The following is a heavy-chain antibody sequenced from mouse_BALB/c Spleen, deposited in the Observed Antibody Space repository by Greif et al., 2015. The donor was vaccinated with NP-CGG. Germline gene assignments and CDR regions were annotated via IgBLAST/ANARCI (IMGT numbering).Heavy chain of an antibody. D-gene: IGHD1-1*01. CDR3: ARGYYGSSYGAMGY. V-gene: IGHV1-54*03. CDR2: INPGSGGT. J-gene: IGHJ4*01. CDR1: GYAFTNYL. Sequence: VMLVESGAELVRPGTSVKVSCKASGYAFTNYLIEWVKQRPGQGLEWIGVINPGSGGTNYNEKFKGKATLTADKSSSTAYMQLSSLTSDDSAVYFCARGYYGSSYGAMGYWGQGTSVTVSS.